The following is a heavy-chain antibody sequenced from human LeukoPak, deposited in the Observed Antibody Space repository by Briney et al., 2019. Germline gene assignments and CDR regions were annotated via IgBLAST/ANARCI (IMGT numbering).Heavy chain of an antibody. D-gene: IGHD3-3*01. CDR1: GYTFTSYY. CDR3: ARGVLRFLEWSGLGS. Sequence: ASVKVSCKASGYTFTSYYMHWVRQAPGQGLEWMGIINPSGGSTSYAQKFQGRVTMTRDTSTSTVYMELSSLRSEDTAVYYCARGVLRFLEWSGLGSWGQGTLVTVSS. J-gene: IGHJ5*02. V-gene: IGHV1-46*01. CDR2: INPSGGST.